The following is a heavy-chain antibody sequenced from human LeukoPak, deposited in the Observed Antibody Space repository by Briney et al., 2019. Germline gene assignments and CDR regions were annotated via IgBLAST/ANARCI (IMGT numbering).Heavy chain of an antibody. J-gene: IGHJ3*02. CDR1: GYTFTGYY. Sequence: ASVKVSCKASGYTFTGYYMHWVRQAPGQGLEWMGWINPNSGGTNYAQKFQGRVTMTRDTSITTAYLQWSSLKASDTAMYYCARRTVVGWAFDIWGQGTMVTVSS. V-gene: IGHV1-2*02. CDR3: ARRTVVGWAFDI. D-gene: IGHD1-26*01. CDR2: INPNSGGT.